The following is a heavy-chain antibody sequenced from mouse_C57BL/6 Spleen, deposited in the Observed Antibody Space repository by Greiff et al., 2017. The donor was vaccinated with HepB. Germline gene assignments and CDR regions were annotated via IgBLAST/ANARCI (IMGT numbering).Heavy chain of an antibody. CDR3: ARRAHYGSSPAWFAY. D-gene: IGHD1-1*01. CDR2: IWSGGST. Sequence: QVQLQQSGPGLVQPSQSLSITCTVSGFSLTSYGVHWVRQSPGKGLEWLGVIWSGGSTDYNAAFISRLSISKDNSKSQVFFKMNSPQADDTAIYYCARRAHYGSSPAWFAYWGQGTRVTVSA. J-gene: IGHJ3*01. CDR1: GFSLTSYG. V-gene: IGHV2-2*01.